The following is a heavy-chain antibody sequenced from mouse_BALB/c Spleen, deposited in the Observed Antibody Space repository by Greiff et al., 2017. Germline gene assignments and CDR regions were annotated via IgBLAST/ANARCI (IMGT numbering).Heavy chain of an antibody. CDR1: GYTLPSYY. V-gene: IGHV1S56*01. D-gene: IGHD1-1*01. CDR2: IYPGDGTN. Sequence: VQLLQSGPELVKPGASVKMSCTASGYTLPSYYIHWVKQRPGQGLEWLGWIYPGDGTNKYNEKFKGKTTLTADKYSKTAYMLLSILNDEDSAIYFCASDYGSGYWGQGTLVTVSA. J-gene: IGHJ3*01. CDR3: ASDYGSGY.